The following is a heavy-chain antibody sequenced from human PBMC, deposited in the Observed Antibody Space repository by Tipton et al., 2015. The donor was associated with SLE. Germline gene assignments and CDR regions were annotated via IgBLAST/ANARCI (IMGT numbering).Heavy chain of an antibody. V-gene: IGHV1-2*02. J-gene: IGHJ4*02. D-gene: IGHD1-1*01. CDR1: GYFFTGFY. CDR3: ARDPFNEGYFDF. CDR2: IKPNNGDT. Sequence: QVQLVQSGPEVKKPGASVKVSCKTSGYFFTGFYLHWLRRAPGQGLEWMGWIKPNNGDTSFAQKFQGRVTMTRDTSISTVYMDLSRLESDDAAIYYCARDPFNEGYFDFWGQGTLVTVSS.